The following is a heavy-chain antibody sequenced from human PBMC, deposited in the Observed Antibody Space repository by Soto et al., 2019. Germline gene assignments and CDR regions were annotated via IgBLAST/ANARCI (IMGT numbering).Heavy chain of an antibody. Sequence: QVQLVESGGGVVQPGRSLRLSCTASGFTFNIYGMHWFRQAPGKGLEWVTIISYDGKNNYYADTVKGRFTISRDNSKNTLYMQMNSLRVEDPAVYYFAKDPAWGHSCWTPGWFPPWGQGTLVIVSS. CDR3: AKDPAWGHSCWTPGWFPP. CDR2: ISYDGKNN. J-gene: IGHJ5*02. D-gene: IGHD6-19*01. V-gene: IGHV3-30*18. CDR1: GFTFNIYG.